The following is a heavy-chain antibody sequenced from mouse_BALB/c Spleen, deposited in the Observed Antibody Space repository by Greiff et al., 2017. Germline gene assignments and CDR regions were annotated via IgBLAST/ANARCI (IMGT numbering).Heavy chain of an antibody. D-gene: IGHD1-1*01. CDR2: IWGDGST. J-gene: IGHJ4*01. Sequence: VKLKESGPGLVAPSQSLSITCTVSGFSLTNSGVHWVRQSPGKGLEWLGVIWGDGSTNYNSAFKSRLSISKDNSKSQVFLKMNSLQTDDTARYYCAKPDYGSSYDAMDYWGQGTSVTVSS. CDR1: GFSLTNSG. V-gene: IGHV2-6-6*01. CDR3: AKPDYGSSYDAMDY.